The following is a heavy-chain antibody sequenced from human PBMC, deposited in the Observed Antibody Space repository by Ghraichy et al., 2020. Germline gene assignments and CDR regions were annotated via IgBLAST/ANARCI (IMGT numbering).Heavy chain of an antibody. V-gene: IGHV3-33*08. J-gene: IGHJ6*02. D-gene: IGHD2-8*01. CDR3: ARELLYDRVYYYYGLDA. CDR2: IWSDGSNK. Sequence: GGSLRLSCAASGFTFSDFGMHWVRQAPGKGLEWVAIIWSDGSNKYYGDSVKGRFTISRDNSKNTLYLQMNSLRAEDTAVYYCARELLYDRVYYYYGLDAWGQGTTVTVSS. CDR1: GFTFSDFG.